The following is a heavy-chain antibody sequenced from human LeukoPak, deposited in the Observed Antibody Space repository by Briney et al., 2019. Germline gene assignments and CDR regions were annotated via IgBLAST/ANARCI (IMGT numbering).Heavy chain of an antibody. V-gene: IGHV4-39*01. J-gene: IGHJ4*02. D-gene: IGHD3-16*01. CDR1: GGYISTSNYY. CDR3: ARFFYYDASLPPY. CDR2: IYYSGRT. Sequence: SQTLSLTCSVSGGYISTSNYYWGWIRQPPGKGLEWIGTIYYSGRTYYNPSLQSRVTISLDTSQNQLSLQVRSVTVVDTAVYYCARFFYYDASLPPYWGQGTLVTVSS.